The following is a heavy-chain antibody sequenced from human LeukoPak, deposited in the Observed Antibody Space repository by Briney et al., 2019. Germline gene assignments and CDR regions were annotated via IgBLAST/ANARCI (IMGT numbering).Heavy chain of an antibody. CDR3: VRGGYGDYGRGS. J-gene: IGHJ5*02. CDR2: IYSSCSTT. Sequence: GGSLRLSCVASGFTFRSYEMNWVRQAPGKGLEWIAYIYSSCSTTYYADSVKGRFTVSRDNAKNSLYLQMNRLRVEDTAVYYCVRGGYGDYGRGSWGQGTMLTVSS. CDR1: GFTFRSYE. V-gene: IGHV3-48*03. D-gene: IGHD4-17*01.